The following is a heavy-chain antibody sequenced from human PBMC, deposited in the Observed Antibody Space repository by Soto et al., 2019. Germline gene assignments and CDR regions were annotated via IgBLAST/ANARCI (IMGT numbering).Heavy chain of an antibody. CDR2: IYLNGDK. D-gene: IGHD3-9*01. V-gene: IGHV2-5*01. J-gene: IGHJ5*02. CDR1: GLSVSTTGAG. Sequence: QITLKESGPTLVKATQTLTLTCTFSGLSVSTTGAGVGWIRQPPGKALEWLAFIYLNGDKRYSPSLKNRLTITKDTSKNQVVLTMTNMDPVDTGTYYCAHRTPDTSVEPWGQGTLVTVSS. CDR3: AHRTPDTSVEP.